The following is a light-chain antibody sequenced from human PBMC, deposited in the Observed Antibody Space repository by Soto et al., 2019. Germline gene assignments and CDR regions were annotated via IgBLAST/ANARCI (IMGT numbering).Light chain of an antibody. CDR1: SSNIGNNY. CDR2: ENN. Sequence: QSVLTQPPSVSAAPGQKVTISCSGSSSNIGNNYVSWYQQLPGTAPKLLIYENNKRPSGIPDRFSGSKSGTSATLGITGLQTGDEADYYCGTWVSSLSALFGGGTKLTVL. J-gene: IGLJ2*01. V-gene: IGLV1-51*02. CDR3: GTWVSSLSAL.